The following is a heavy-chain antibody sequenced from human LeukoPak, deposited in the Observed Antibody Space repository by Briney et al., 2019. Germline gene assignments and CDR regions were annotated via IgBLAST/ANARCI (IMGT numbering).Heavy chain of an antibody. J-gene: IGHJ4*02. Sequence: QPAGSLRLPCSASGFTFKNYGMTWVGQAPGKGLAWVERISGSGGPPHYSDSVKGRCTISRDNSKNTLSLQINSLRAEDTAVYYCAQIHDHGEYVAFWGQGALVTVSS. V-gene: IGHV3-23*01. CDR3: AQIHDHGEYVAF. D-gene: IGHD1-1*01. CDR1: GFTFKNYG. CDR2: ISGSGGPP.